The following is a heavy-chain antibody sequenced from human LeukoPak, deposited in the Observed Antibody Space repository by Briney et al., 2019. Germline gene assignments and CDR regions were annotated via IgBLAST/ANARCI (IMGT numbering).Heavy chain of an antibody. J-gene: IGHJ1*01. CDR2: IRQDGSEK. D-gene: IGHD2-21*01. CDR3: MRQSRAYCYGD. Sequence: GGSLTLTCAVSGFTFSSYWRTWCRQAPGKGLEWVANIRQDGSEKNYVDSVKGRFTISRDNAKNSLYLQMNSLRVEDTAVYFCMRQSRAYCYGDWCGGALVTVSS. CDR1: GFTFSSYW. V-gene: IGHV3-7*01.